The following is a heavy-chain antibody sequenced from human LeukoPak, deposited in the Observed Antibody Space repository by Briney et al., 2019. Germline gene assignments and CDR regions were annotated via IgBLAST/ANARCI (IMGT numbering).Heavy chain of an antibody. V-gene: IGHV1-8*01. Sequence: GASVRVSCKASGYTFTSYDINWVRQATGQGLEWMGWMNPNSGNTGYAQKLQGRVTMTRNTSISTAYMELSSLRSEDTAVYYCAKDSGDFWSGYIDYWGQGTLVTVSS. D-gene: IGHD3-3*01. CDR1: GYTFTSYD. CDR3: AKDSGDFWSGYIDY. J-gene: IGHJ4*02. CDR2: MNPNSGNT.